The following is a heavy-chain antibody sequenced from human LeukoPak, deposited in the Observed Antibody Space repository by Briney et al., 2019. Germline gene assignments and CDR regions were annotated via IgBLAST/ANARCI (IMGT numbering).Heavy chain of an antibody. CDR1: GFTVSSND. D-gene: IGHD3-10*01. CDR3: ARGLWFGELFSPKALYFDY. Sequence: QTGGSLRLSCAASGFTVSSNDMSWVRQAPGKGLEWVSVIYSGGTTYYADSVKGRFTISRDNAKNSLYLQMNSLRAEDTAVYYCARGLWFGELFSPKALYFDYWGQGTLVTVSS. CDR2: IYSGGTT. V-gene: IGHV3-53*01. J-gene: IGHJ4*02.